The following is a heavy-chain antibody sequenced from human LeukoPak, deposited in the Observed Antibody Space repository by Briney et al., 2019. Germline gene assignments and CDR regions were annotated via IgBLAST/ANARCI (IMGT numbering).Heavy chain of an antibody. J-gene: IGHJ4*02. V-gene: IGHV4-59*01. CDR1: GGSISSYY. CDR3: AREPRGSGSYYNGGFDY. D-gene: IGHD3-10*01. CDR2: IYYSGST. Sequence: PSETLSLTCTVSGGSISSYYWSWIRQPPGKGLEWIGYIYYSGSTNYNPSLKSRVTISVDTSKNQFSLKVSSVTAADTAAYYCAREPRGSGSYYNGGFDYRGQGTLVTVSS.